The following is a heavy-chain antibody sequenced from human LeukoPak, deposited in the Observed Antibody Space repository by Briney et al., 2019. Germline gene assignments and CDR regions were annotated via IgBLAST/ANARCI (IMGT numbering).Heavy chain of an antibody. V-gene: IGHV4-59*01. Sequence: KASETLSLTCTVSGGSISSYYWSWIRQPPGKGLEWIGYIYYSGSTNYNPSLKSRVTISVDTSKNQFSLKLSSVTAADTAVYYCARGARIAAANDAFDIWGQGTLVTVSS. CDR1: GGSISSYY. CDR3: ARGARIAAANDAFDI. J-gene: IGHJ3*02. D-gene: IGHD6-13*01. CDR2: IYYSGST.